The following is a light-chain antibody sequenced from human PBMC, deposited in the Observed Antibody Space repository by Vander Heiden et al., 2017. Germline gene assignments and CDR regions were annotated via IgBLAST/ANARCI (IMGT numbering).Light chain of an antibody. CDR1: NIGSKN. Sequence: SYDLTQPLSVSVALGQTATITCRGNNIGSKNVHWYQQKPGQAPVLVIYRDTNRPSGIPERFSASKSWSTATLTINRAQAGDEADYYCQVWDSATVVFGGGTTLTVL. CDR3: QVWDSATVV. V-gene: IGLV3-9*01. J-gene: IGLJ3*02. CDR2: RDT.